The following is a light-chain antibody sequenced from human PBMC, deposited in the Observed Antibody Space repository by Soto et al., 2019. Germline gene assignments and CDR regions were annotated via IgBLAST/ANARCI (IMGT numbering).Light chain of an antibody. V-gene: IGKV3-20*01. CDR2: GAS. CDR3: QQYGSSPLMYT. CDR1: QSVSSSY. Sequence: EIVLTQSPGTLSLSPGERATLSCRASQSVSSSYLAWYQQKPGQAPRLLIYGASSRATGIPDRFSGSGSGTDFTLTIRRLEPEDFAVSYCQQYGSSPLMYTFGQGTKLEIK. J-gene: IGKJ2*01.